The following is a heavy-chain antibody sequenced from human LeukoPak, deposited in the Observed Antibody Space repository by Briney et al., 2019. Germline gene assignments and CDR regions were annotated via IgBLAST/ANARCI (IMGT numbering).Heavy chain of an antibody. D-gene: IGHD3-3*02. Sequence: PSETLSLTCAVSGGSTSSNNWWGWVRQPPGKGLEWIGEIYHSGSPNYNPSLKSRVTISVDKSRNHFSLNLSSVTAADTAVYYCATARISAQQDYYYGMDVWGQGTTVTVSS. J-gene: IGHJ6*02. CDR2: IYHSGSP. V-gene: IGHV4-4*02. CDR3: ATARISAQQDYYYGMDV. CDR1: GGSTSSNNW.